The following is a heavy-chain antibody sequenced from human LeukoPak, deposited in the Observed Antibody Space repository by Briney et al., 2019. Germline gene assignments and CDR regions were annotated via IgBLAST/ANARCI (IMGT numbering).Heavy chain of an antibody. J-gene: IGHJ4*02. CDR1: GGSISSSSYY. Sequence: SETLSLTCTVSGGSISSSSYYWGWIRQPPGKGLEWNGSIYYSGSTYYNPSLKSRVTISVDTSKNQFSLKLSSVTAADTAVYYCARIDYGGNSNFDYWGQGTLVTVSS. CDR2: IYYSGST. CDR3: ARIDYGGNSNFDY. V-gene: IGHV4-39*01. D-gene: IGHD4-23*01.